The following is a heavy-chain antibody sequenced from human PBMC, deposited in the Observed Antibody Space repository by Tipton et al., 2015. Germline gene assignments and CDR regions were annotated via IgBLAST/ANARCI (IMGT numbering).Heavy chain of an antibody. J-gene: IGHJ4*02. D-gene: IGHD5-18*01. CDR2: IYYSGST. V-gene: IGHV4-31*01. CDR1: GGSISSGAYY. CDR3: ARVQKRGYSYGYVDY. Sequence: TLSLTCTVSGGSISSGAYYWSWIRQHPGKGLEWIGYIYYSGSTYYNLSLKSQLTISVDTSKNQFSLKLSSVTAADTAVYYCARVQKRGYSYGYVDYWGQGTLVTVSS.